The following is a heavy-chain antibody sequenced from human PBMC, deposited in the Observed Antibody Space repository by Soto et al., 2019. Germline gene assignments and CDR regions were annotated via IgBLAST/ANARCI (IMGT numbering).Heavy chain of an antibody. CDR3: ASGTPAGTSAFDI. D-gene: IGHD6-13*01. CDR2: IYPGDSDT. CDR1: GYSFTNYW. J-gene: IGHJ3*02. Sequence: PGESLKISCKASGYSFTNYWIGWVRQMPGKGLEWMGTIYPGDSDTRYSPSFQGQVTISADKSITTADLQWSSPKASDTAMYYCASGTPAGTSAFDIWGQGTMVTVSS. V-gene: IGHV5-51*01.